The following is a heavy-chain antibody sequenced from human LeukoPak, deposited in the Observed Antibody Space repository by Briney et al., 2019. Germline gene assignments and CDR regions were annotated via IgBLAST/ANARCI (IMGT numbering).Heavy chain of an antibody. CDR2: INHSGST. V-gene: IGHV4-34*01. Sequence: SETLSLTCAVYGGSFSGYYWSWIRQPPGKGLEWIGEINHSGSTNYNPSLKSRVAISVDTSKNQFSLKLSSVTAADTAVYYCARDRFYYYGMDVWGKGTTVTVSS. J-gene: IGHJ6*04. CDR1: GGSFSGYY. D-gene: IGHD1-14*01. CDR3: ARDRFYYYGMDV.